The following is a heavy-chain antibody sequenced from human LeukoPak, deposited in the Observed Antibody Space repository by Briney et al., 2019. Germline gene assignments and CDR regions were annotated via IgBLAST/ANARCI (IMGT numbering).Heavy chain of an antibody. V-gene: IGHV3-11*01. Sequence: GGSLRLFCAASGFSFSDYYMSWIRQAPGKGLEWVSYISSSGSTIYYADSVKGRFTISRDNAKNSLYLQMNSLRAEDTAVYYCARDLYYDSSGLFGYWGQGTLVTVSS. J-gene: IGHJ4*02. CDR3: ARDLYYDSSGLFGY. D-gene: IGHD3-22*01. CDR1: GFSFSDYY. CDR2: ISSSGSTI.